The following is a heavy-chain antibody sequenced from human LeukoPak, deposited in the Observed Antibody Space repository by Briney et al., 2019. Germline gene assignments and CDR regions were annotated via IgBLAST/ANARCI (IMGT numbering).Heavy chain of an antibody. Sequence: PGGSLRLSCAASGFTFSSYSMNWVRQAPGKGLEWVSYISSSSSTIYYADSVKGRFTISRDNAKNSLYLQMNSLRAEDTAVYYCARDRSYGDYALGYWGQGTLVTVSS. CDR2: ISSSSSTI. D-gene: IGHD4-17*01. J-gene: IGHJ4*02. V-gene: IGHV3-48*01. CDR3: ARDRSYGDYALGY. CDR1: GFTFSSYS.